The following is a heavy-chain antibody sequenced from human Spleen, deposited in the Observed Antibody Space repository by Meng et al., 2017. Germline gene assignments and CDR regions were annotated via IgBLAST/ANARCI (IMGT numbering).Heavy chain of an antibody. V-gene: IGHV1-69*05. J-gene: IGHJ6*02. CDR1: GGTFSSYA. CDR2: IIPIFGTA. CDR3: ARDSSSWYRDYYYYGMDV. D-gene: IGHD6-13*01. Sequence: SVKVSCKVSGGTFSSYAISWVRQAPGQGLEWMGGIIPIFGTANYAQKFQGRVTITTDESTSTAYMELSSLRSEDTAVYYCARDSSSWYRDYYYYGMDVWGQGTTVTVS.